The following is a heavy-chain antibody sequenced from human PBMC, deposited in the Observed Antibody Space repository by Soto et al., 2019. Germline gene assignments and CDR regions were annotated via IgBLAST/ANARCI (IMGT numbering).Heavy chain of an antibody. V-gene: IGHV3-48*03. CDR1: GFIFNSYE. J-gene: IGHJ4*02. CDR3: ARAGGPYDSSAYCDY. Sequence: PGGSLRLSCAASGFIFNSYEMNWVRQAPGKGLEWVSYISSSGSTIYYADSVKGRFTISRDNAKNSLYLQMNSLRAEDTAVYYCARAGGPYDSSAYCDYWGQGTLVTVSS. CDR2: ISSSGSTI. D-gene: IGHD3-22*01.